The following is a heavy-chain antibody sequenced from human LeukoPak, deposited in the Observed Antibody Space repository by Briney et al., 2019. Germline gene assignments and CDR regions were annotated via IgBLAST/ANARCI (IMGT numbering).Heavy chain of an antibody. V-gene: IGHV3-30-3*01. Sequence: PGGSLRLSCAASGFTFSSYAMHWVRQAPGKGLEWVAVISYDGSNKYYADSVKGRFTISRDNAKNSLYLQMRSLRVEDTAVYYCVRDLAEKWLQLYYWGQGTLVTVSS. J-gene: IGHJ4*02. D-gene: IGHD5-12*01. CDR2: ISYDGSNK. CDR3: VRDLAEKWLQLYY. CDR1: GFTFSSYA.